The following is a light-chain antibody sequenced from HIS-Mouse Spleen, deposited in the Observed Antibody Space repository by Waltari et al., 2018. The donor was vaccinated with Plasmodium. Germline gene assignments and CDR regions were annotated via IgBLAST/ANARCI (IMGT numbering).Light chain of an antibody. CDR2: EDS. V-gene: IGLV3-10*01. CDR3: YSTDSSGNHRV. CDR1: ALPTKY. Sequence: SYELTQPPSVSVSPGQTARITCSGDALPTKYAYWYQQKSGQAPLLVIYEDSKRPSGGPGRFAGSSAGTMATLTISGAQVEDEADYYCYSTDSSGNHRVFGGGTKLTVL. J-gene: IGLJ3*02.